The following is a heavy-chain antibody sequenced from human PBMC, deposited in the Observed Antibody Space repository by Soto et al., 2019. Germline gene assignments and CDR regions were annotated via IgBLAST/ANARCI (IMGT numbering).Heavy chain of an antibody. D-gene: IGHD2-2*01. CDR2: INGDGGST. Sequence: EVQLVESGGGLVQTGGSLRLSCAAYGFTFSSYWMHWVRQAPGKGVVWVSRINGDGGSTNYADSVKGRFTISRDNAKNTVYLQVDSLRAEDTAVYYCARGLYLKYGQDYWGQGTLVTVSS. J-gene: IGHJ4*02. CDR1: GFTFSSYW. V-gene: IGHV3-74*01. CDR3: ARGLYLKYGQDY.